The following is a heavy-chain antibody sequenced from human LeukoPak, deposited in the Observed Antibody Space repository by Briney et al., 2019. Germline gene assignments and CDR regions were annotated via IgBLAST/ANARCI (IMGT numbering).Heavy chain of an antibody. J-gene: IGHJ4*02. Sequence: PGGSLRLSCTASGFTFNSYSMNWVRQAPGKGLEWVSPTSSSSSYIYYADSVKGRFTISRDNAKKSLYLQMNRLRAEDTAVYFCARADTSDILTGSSDYWGQGTLVTVSS. D-gene: IGHD3-9*01. V-gene: IGHV3-21*01. CDR3: ARADTSDILTGSSDY. CDR1: GFTFNSYS. CDR2: TSSSSSYI.